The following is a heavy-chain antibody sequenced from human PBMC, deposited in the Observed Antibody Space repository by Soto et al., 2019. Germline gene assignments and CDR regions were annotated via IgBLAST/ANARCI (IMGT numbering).Heavy chain of an antibody. CDR2: ISYDGSNK. D-gene: IGHD1-26*01. J-gene: IGHJ6*02. Sequence: QVQLVESGGGVVQPGRSLRLSCAASGFTFSSYGMHWVRQAPGKGLEWVAVISYDGSNKYYADSVKGRFTISRDNSKNKLYLQMNSLRDEDTAVYYCAKDVVVGATTGLGDYYYYYGMDVWGQGTTVTVSS. CDR1: GFTFSSYG. CDR3: AKDVVVGATTGLGDYYYYYGMDV. V-gene: IGHV3-30*18.